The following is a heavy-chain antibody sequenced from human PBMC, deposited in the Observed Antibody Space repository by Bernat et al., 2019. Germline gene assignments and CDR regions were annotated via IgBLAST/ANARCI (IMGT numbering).Heavy chain of an antibody. CDR3: ARGGPGYDSSLEYFQH. CDR2: IWYDGSNK. D-gene: IGHD3-22*01. J-gene: IGHJ1*01. Sequence: QVQLVESGGGVVQPGRSLRLSCAASGFTFSSYGMHWVRQAPGKGLEWVAVIWYDGSNKYYADSVKGRFTISRDNSKNTLYLQMNSLRAEDTAVYYCARGGPGYDSSLEYFQHWGQGTLVTVSS. V-gene: IGHV3-33*01. CDR1: GFTFSSYG.